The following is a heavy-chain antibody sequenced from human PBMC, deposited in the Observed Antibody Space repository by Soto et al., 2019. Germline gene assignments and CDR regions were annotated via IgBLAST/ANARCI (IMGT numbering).Heavy chain of an antibody. CDR1: GYTFTSYG. CDR2: ISAYNGNT. J-gene: IGHJ4*02. D-gene: IGHD2-2*01. CDR3: ARAVSIVVPAAAVDY. Sequence: ASVKVSCKASGYTFTSYGISWVRQAPGQGLEWMGWISAYNGNTNYAQRLQGRVTMTTDTSTSTAYMELRSLRSDDTAAYYCARAVSIVVPAAAVDYWGQGTLVTVSS. V-gene: IGHV1-18*04.